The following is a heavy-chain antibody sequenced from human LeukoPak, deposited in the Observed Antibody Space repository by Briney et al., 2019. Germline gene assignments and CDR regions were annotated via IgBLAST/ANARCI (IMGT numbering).Heavy chain of an antibody. D-gene: IGHD2-8*01. Sequence: SVKVSCKASGGTFSSYAISWVRQAPGQGLEWMGGIIPIFGTANYAQKFQGRVTITADESTSTAYMELSSLRSEDTAVYYCARDGWIPGSCPNSSGCSDAFDIWGQGTMVTVSS. CDR2: IIPIFGTA. J-gene: IGHJ3*02. CDR1: GGTFSSYA. CDR3: ARDGWIPGSCPNSSGCSDAFDI. V-gene: IGHV1-69*01.